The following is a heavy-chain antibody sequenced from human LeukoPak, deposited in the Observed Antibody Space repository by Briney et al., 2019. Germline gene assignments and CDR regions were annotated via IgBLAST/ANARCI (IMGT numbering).Heavy chain of an antibody. CDR3: AKVPRELTGK. CDR1: GYTFTSYD. V-gene: IGHV1-8*01. Sequence: ASVKVSCKASGYTFTSYDINWVRQATGQGLEWMGYMNPNSGYTVYAQKFQGRVTMTRNISISTACMELSSLRSEDTAVYYCAKVPRELTGKWGQGTLVTVSA. D-gene: IGHD7-27*01. J-gene: IGHJ4*02. CDR2: MNPNSGYT.